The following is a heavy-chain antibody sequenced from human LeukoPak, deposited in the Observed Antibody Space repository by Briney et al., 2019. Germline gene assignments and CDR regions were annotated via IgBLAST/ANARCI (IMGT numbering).Heavy chain of an antibody. CDR1: GFTFSRYS. CDR3: ARADMVRGGYYYYMDV. Sequence: PGGSLRLSCAASGFTFSRYSMNWVRQAPGKGLEWVSSISSSSSYIYYADSVKGRFTIPRDNAKNSLYLQMNSLRAEDTAVYYCARADMVRGGYYYYMDVWGKGTTVTVSS. D-gene: IGHD3-10*01. V-gene: IGHV3-21*01. CDR2: ISSSSSYI. J-gene: IGHJ6*03.